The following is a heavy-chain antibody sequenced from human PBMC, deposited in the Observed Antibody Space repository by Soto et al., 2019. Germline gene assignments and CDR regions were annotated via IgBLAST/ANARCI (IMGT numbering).Heavy chain of an antibody. V-gene: IGHV3-53*01. CDR2: IYSGGIT. Sequence: GGSLRLSCTASGFTVSSNYMSWVRQAPGKGLEWVSVIYSGGITFYADSVKGRFTISRDNSKNTLYLQMNNLRGEDTAVYYCVRDFGSSSEGGMDVWGQGTTVTVSS. CDR3: VRDFGSSSEGGMDV. D-gene: IGHD6-6*01. CDR1: GFTVSSNY. J-gene: IGHJ6*02.